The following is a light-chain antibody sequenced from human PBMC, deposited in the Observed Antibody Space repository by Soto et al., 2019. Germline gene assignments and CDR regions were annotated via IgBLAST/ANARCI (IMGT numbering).Light chain of an antibody. J-gene: IGKJ3*01. V-gene: IGKV1-27*01. CDR3: KKYNIAPQT. CDR1: QGISNY. CDR2: AAY. Sequence: DIQMTQSPSTLSASVGDRVTITCRASQGISNYLAWYQQKAGKVHKLLIYAAYTLQSGVQSRFSGSGPGTDFTLTIRSLQPEDVATYYCKKYNIAPQTFGPGTKVDIK.